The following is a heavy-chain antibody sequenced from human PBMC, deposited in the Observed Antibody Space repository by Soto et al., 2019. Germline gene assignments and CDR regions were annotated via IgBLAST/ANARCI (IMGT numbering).Heavy chain of an antibody. CDR2: ISSSSSYI. CDR1: GFTFSSYS. CDR3: AISRYFDFWSDRGV. J-gene: IGHJ6*02. Sequence: EVQLVESGGGLVKPGGSLRLSCAASGFTFSSYSMNWVRQAPGKGLEWVSSISSSSSYIYYADSVKGRFTISRDNAKNKLYLQMNSLKAEDTAVYYCAISRYFDFWSDRGVWGQGTTVTVS. V-gene: IGHV3-21*01. D-gene: IGHD3-3*01.